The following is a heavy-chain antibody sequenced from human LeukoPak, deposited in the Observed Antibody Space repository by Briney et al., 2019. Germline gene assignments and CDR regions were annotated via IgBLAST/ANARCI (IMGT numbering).Heavy chain of an antibody. CDR1: GFTFSSYG. CDR2: ISYDGSNK. CDR3: AKDSGEALGYFDY. J-gene: IGHJ4*02. Sequence: PGGSLRLSCAASGFTFSSYGMHWVRQAPGKGLEWVAVISYDGSNKYYADSVKGRFTISRDNSKNTLYLQMNSLRAKGTAVYYCAKDSGEALGYFDYWGQGTLVTVSS. V-gene: IGHV3-30*18. D-gene: IGHD4-17*01.